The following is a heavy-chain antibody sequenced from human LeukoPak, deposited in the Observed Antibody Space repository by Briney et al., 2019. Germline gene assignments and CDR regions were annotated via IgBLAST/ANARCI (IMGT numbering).Heavy chain of an antibody. CDR1: GGSISSYY. J-gene: IGHJ4*02. CDR3: ARQDSSGWEEDYYFDY. V-gene: IGHV4-59*08. Sequence: SETLSLTCTVSGGSISSYYWSWIRQPPGKGLEWIGYIYYSGSTNYNPSLKSRVTISVDTSKNQFSLKLSSVTAADTAVYYCARQDSSGWEEDYYFDYWGQGTLSPSPQ. CDR2: IYYSGST. D-gene: IGHD6-19*01.